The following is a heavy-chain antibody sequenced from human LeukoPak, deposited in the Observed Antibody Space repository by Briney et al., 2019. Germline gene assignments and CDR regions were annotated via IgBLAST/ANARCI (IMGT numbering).Heavy chain of an antibody. Sequence: SETLSLTCTVSGGSISSYYWSWIRQPPGKGLEWIGYIYYSGSTNYNPSLKSRVTISVDTSKNQFSLKLSSVTAADTAVYYCARDGATYGSGSYYKVGSSAFDIWGQGTMVTVSS. CDR2: IYYSGST. V-gene: IGHV4-59*01. CDR3: ARDGATYGSGSYYKVGSSAFDI. D-gene: IGHD3-10*01. CDR1: GGSISSYY. J-gene: IGHJ3*02.